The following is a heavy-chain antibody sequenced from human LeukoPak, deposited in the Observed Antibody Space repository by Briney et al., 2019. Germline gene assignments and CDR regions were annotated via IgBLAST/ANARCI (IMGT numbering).Heavy chain of an antibody. CDR1: GYTFTSYG. CDR3: ARDLSIRIDY. CDR2: IDAYSGNT. D-gene: IGHD1-14*01. Sequence: ASVKVSCKASGYTFTSYGISWVRQAPGQELEWMGWIDAYSGNTNYAQNFLGRVTLTSDTSTTTAFMELRNLRYDDTAVYYCARDLSIRIDYWGQGTLVTVSS. J-gene: IGHJ4*02. V-gene: IGHV1-18*01.